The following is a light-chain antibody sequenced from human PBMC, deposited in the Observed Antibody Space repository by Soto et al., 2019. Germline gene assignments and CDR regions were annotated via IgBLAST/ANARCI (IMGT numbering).Light chain of an antibody. CDR3: QNYQRYPPS. Sequence: DIQMTQSPSSLSASVGDRVTITCRASHPININLVWFQQKPGKAPKSLIYAATNLQSGVQSRFSGSGGGTDFSLTISSLQPEDVANYYCQNYQRYPPSFGGGTNLEIK. V-gene: IGKV1-16*01. CDR1: HPININ. CDR2: AAT. J-gene: IGKJ4*01.